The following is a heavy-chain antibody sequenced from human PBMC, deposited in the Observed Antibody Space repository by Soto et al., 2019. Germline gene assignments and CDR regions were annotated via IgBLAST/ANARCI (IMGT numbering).Heavy chain of an antibody. CDR3: AKSPYSYITSWYYFDY. CDR1: GFTFDDYA. CDR2: ISWNSGNL. D-gene: IGHD6-13*01. V-gene: IGHV3-9*01. J-gene: IGHJ4*02. Sequence: PGGSLRLSCAASGFTFDDYAMHWVRQAPGKGLEWVSGISWNSGNLGYADSVKGRFTISRDNARNSLYLQMNGLRAEDTALYYCAKSPYSYITSWYYFDYWGQGTLVTVSS.